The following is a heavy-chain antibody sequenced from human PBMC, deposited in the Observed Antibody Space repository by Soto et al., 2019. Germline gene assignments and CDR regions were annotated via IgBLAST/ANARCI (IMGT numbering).Heavy chain of an antibody. CDR1: GYTFTGYY. D-gene: IGHD6-19*01. Sequence: SVKLSCKASGYTFTGYYMHWVRQAPGQGLEWMGWINPNSGGTNYAQKFQGWVTMTRDTSISTAYMELSRLRSDDTAVYYCARGPVAGRLSANYYYGMDVWGQGTTVTVSS. V-gene: IGHV1-2*04. CDR2: INPNSGGT. J-gene: IGHJ6*02. CDR3: ARGPVAGRLSANYYYGMDV.